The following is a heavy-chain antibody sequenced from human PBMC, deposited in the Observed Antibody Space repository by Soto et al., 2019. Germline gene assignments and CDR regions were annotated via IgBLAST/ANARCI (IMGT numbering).Heavy chain of an antibody. Sequence: SETLSLTCGVYGGSFSGYQWNWIRQSPGQGLEWIGEINHSGTTKYNPSLESRINLSVDTSKKQFSLKMFSVTAADTAIYYCARGWRLDPCGQGTQVTVYS. CDR1: GGSFSGYQ. V-gene: IGHV4-34*01. CDR3: ARGWRLDP. J-gene: IGHJ5*02. CDR2: INHSGTT. D-gene: IGHD1-1*01.